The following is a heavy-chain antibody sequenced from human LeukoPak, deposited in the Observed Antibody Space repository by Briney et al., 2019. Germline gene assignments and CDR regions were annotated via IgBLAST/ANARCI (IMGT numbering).Heavy chain of an antibody. V-gene: IGHV4-31*11. CDR1: GGSFSGDY. Sequence: SETLSLTCVVFGGSFSGDYWSWIRQHPGKGLEWIGYIYYSGSTYYNPSLKSRVTISVDTSKNQFSLKLSSVTAADTAVCYCARARYGSGSLNFDYWGQGTLVTVSS. CDR2: IYYSGST. D-gene: IGHD3-10*01. CDR3: ARARYGSGSLNFDY. J-gene: IGHJ4*02.